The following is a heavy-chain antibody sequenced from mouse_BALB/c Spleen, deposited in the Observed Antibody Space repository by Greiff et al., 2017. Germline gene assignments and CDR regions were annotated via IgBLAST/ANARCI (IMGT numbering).Heavy chain of an antibody. Sequence: EVQGVESGGGLVQPEGSRNLSCEASGFLFGGFGMNWVGKAPEKGLEWVAYISSGSSTIYYADTVKGRFTISRDNPKNTLFLQMTSLRSEDTAMYYCARALTTATRAMDYWGQGTSVTVSS. D-gene: IGHD1-2*01. J-gene: IGHJ4*01. CDR1: GFLFGGFG. V-gene: IGHV5-17*02. CDR2: ISSGSSTI. CDR3: ARALTTATRAMDY.